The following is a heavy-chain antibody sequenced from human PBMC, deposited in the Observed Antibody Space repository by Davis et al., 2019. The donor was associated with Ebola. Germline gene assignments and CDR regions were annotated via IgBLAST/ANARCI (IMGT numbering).Heavy chain of an antibody. V-gene: IGHV1-46*01. J-gene: IGHJ6*02. D-gene: IGHD2-2*02. CDR2: INPSGGST. CDR3: ARDIRCSSTSCYKIIDYYYGMDV. Sequence: ASVKVSCKASGYTFTGYYMHWVRQAPGQGLEWMGIINPSGGSTSYAQKFQGRVTMTRDTSTSTVYMELSSLRSEDTAVYYCARDIRCSSTSCYKIIDYYYGMDVWGQGTTVTVSS. CDR1: GYTFTGYY.